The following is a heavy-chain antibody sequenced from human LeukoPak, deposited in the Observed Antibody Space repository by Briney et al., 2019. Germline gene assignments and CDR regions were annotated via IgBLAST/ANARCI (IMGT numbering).Heavy chain of an antibody. V-gene: IGHV3-73*01. CDR3: TSLIVGPRDY. D-gene: IGHD1-26*01. Sequence: GGSLRPSCAASGFTFSGSAMHWVRQASGKGLEWVGRIRSKANSYATAYAASVKGRFTISRDDSKNTAYLQMNSLKTEDTAVYYCTSLIVGPRDYWGQGTLVTVSS. J-gene: IGHJ4*02. CDR1: GFTFSGSA. CDR2: IRSKANSYAT.